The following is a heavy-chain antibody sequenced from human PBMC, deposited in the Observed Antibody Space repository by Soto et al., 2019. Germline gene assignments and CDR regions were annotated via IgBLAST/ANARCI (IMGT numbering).Heavy chain of an antibody. CDR1: GYTFTGYY. Sequence: SVKVSCKASGYTFTGYYMHWVRQAPGQGLEWMGWINLNSGGTNYAQKFQGRVTMTRDTSISTAYMELSRLRSDDTAVYYCAREGWELQFYGMDVWGQRTTVTVSS. D-gene: IGHD1-26*01. J-gene: IGHJ6*02. V-gene: IGHV1-2*02. CDR3: AREGWELQFYGMDV. CDR2: INLNSGGT.